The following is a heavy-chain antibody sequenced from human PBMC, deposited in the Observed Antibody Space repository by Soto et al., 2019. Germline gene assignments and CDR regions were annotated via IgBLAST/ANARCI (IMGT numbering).Heavy chain of an antibody. D-gene: IGHD2-2*01. V-gene: IGHV1-69*13. Sequence: SVKDSFNASGGTFSSYAISWVRQAPGQGLEWMGGIIPIFGTANYAQKFQGRVTITADESTSTAYMELSSLRSEDTAVYYCASEKRDCSSTSCSDAFDIWGQGTMVTVSS. CDR1: GGTFSSYA. CDR3: ASEKRDCSSTSCSDAFDI. CDR2: IIPIFGTA. J-gene: IGHJ3*02.